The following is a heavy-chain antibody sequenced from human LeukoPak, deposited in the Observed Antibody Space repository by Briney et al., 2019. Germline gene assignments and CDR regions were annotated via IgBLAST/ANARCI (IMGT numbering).Heavy chain of an antibody. Sequence: GGSLRLSCAASVFTFSTYNMIGVRQVPGRGLEWVSSITSSSTYMFYADSVKGRFTISSDNAQNSLYLQMNSLRAEDTAVYYCAKDPPLGYYYYYMDVWGKGTTVTISS. CDR3: AKDPPLGYYYYYMDV. CDR2: ITSSSTYM. J-gene: IGHJ6*03. CDR1: VFTFSTYN. V-gene: IGHV3-21*04. D-gene: IGHD7-27*01.